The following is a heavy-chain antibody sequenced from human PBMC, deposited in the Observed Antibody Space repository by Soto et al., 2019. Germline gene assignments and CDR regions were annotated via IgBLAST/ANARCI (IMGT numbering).Heavy chain of an antibody. V-gene: IGHV1-8*01. D-gene: IGHD2-15*01. CDR1: GYTFTSYD. CDR2: MNPNSGNT. J-gene: IGHJ5*02. Sequence: ASVKVSCKASGYTFTSYDINWVRQATGQGLEWMGWMNPNSGNTGYAQKFQGRVTMTRNTSISTAYMELSSLRSEDTAVYYCAGCDGSCYSSWFDPWGQGTLVTVSS. CDR3: AGCDGSCYSSWFDP.